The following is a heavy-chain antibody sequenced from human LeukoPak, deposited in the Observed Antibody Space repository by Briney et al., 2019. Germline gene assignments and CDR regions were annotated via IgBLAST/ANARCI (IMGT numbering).Heavy chain of an antibody. CDR3: AKDTQSYGGNSLDWFDP. J-gene: IGHJ5*02. CDR1: GFIFNNYV. Sequence: GGSLRLSCAASGFIFNNYVMSWVRQGPGKGLEWVSASGGGGGRTYYADSVKGRFTISRDNSKNTLYLQMNSLRAEDTAVYYCAKDTQSYGGNSLDWFDPWGQGTLVTVSS. V-gene: IGHV3-23*01. CDR2: SGGGGGRT. D-gene: IGHD2-21*02.